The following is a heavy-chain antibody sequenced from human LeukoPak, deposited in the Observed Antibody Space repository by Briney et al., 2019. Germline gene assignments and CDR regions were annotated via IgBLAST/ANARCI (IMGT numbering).Heavy chain of an antibody. CDR1: GGSFSGYY. V-gene: IGHV4-34*01. Sequence: SETLSLTCAVYGGSFSGYYWSWIRQPPGKGLEWIGEINHSGSTNYNPSLKSRVTISVDTSKNQFSLKLSSVTAADTAVYYCARDPRGPPSGSRRFDPWGQGTLVTVSS. J-gene: IGHJ5*02. CDR3: ARDPRGPPSGSRRFDP. CDR2: INHSGST. D-gene: IGHD1-26*01.